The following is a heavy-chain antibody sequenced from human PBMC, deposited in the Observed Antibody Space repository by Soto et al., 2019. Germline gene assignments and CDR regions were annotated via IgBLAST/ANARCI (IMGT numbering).Heavy chain of an antibody. V-gene: IGHV3-23*01. CDR3: AKTPIVVVPAAIKGYYFDY. CDR1: GFTFSSYA. J-gene: IGHJ4*02. D-gene: IGHD2-2*01. Sequence: GGSLRLSCAASGFTFSSYAMSWVRQAPGKGLEWVSAISGSGGSTYYADSVKGRFTISRDNSKNTLYLQMNSLRAEDTAVYYCAKTPIVVVPAAIKGYYFDYWGQGTLVTVSS. CDR2: ISGSGGST.